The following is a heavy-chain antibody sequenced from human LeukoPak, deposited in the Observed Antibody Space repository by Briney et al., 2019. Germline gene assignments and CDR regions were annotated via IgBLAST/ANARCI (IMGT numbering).Heavy chain of an antibody. CDR1: GFTSSRHW. CDR2: IKQDGSER. D-gene: IGHD2-8*02. Sequence: GWSLRLSCATSGFTSSRHWMSWVRQAPGKGPEWVANIKQDGSERYYVHSVKGRFTISRDNAKNSLYLQMNSLRAEDTAVYYCARDGGHSTDLDYWGQGIPVTVSS. V-gene: IGHV3-7*01. CDR3: ARDGGHSTDLDY. J-gene: IGHJ4*02.